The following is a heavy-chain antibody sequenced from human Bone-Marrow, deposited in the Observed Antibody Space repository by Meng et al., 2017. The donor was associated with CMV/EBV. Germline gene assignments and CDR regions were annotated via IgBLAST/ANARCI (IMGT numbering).Heavy chain of an antibody. J-gene: IGHJ4*02. V-gene: IGHV3-30-3*01. CDR1: GFTFSTYT. CDR3: SRSVTGTPSPFDY. CDR2: ISNEGDTK. D-gene: IGHD1-1*01. Sequence: GGSLRLSCAAAGFTFSTYTMHWVRQAPGKGLEWVAVISNEGDTKFYADSVKGRFSISRDNSKNTLYLQVNSLRTEDTAVFYCSRSVTGTPSPFDYSGQGTLVTVSS.